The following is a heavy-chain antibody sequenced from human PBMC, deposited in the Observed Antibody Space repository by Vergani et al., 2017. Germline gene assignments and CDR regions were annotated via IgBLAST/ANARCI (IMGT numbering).Heavy chain of an antibody. CDR3: AMRQPAPLWYFDY. V-gene: IGHV1-69*01. CDR1: GVTFSSYA. CDR2: IIPIFGTA. J-gene: IGHJ4*02. Sequence: QVQLVQSGAEVKKPGYSVKVSCKASGVTFSSYAMSWVRRAPGQGLEWMGGIIPIFGTANYAQKFQGRVTITADESTSTAYMELSSLRSEDTAVYYCAMRQPAPLWYFDYGGQGTLVTGSS. D-gene: IGHD2-21*01.